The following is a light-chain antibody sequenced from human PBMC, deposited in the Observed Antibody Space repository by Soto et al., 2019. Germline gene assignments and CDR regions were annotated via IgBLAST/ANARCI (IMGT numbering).Light chain of an antibody. CDR1: QDIKTF. V-gene: IGKV1-33*01. CDR2: GAS. J-gene: IGKJ4*01. Sequence: DIQMTQSPSSLSVSVGDRVTITCQANQDIKTFLHWYQQKPGKAPKVLIYGASYLEPGVPSRFSGTGSGTDFTFTISSLQPEDIATYYCQQYDSVPLPFGGGTKV. CDR3: QQYDSVPLP.